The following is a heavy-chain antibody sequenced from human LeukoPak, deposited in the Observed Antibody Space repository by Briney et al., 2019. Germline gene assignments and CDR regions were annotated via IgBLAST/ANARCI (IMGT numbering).Heavy chain of an antibody. CDR1: GFTFSSYA. CDR3: AKDLGTVTTIFGAWVNWFDP. D-gene: IGHD3-3*01. J-gene: IGHJ5*02. CDR2: ISGSGGST. Sequence: QPGGSLRLSCAASGFTFSSYAMSWVRQAPGKGPEWVSAISGSGGSTYYADSVKGRFTISRDNSKNTLYLQMNSLRAEDTAVYYCAKDLGTVTTIFGAWVNWFDPWGQGTLVTVSS. V-gene: IGHV3-23*01.